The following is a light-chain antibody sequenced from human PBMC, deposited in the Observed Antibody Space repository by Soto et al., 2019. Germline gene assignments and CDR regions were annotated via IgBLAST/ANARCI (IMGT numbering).Light chain of an antibody. Sequence: QSALTQPPSASGSPGQSVTISCTGTSSDVGGYNFVSWYQQHPGKAPKLMIYEVSERPSGVPDRFSGSKSGNTASLTVSGLQAEDEADYYCSSYAGSNNFCGFGTGTKVTVL. V-gene: IGLV2-8*01. CDR1: SSDVGGYNF. CDR3: SSYAGSNNFCG. J-gene: IGLJ1*01. CDR2: EVS.